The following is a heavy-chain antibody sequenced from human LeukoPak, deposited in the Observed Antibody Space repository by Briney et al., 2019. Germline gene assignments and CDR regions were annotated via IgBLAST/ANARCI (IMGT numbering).Heavy chain of an antibody. CDR2: IWYDGSNT. V-gene: IGHV3-33*01. CDR1: GFTFSSYG. Sequence: PGGSLRLSCAASGFTFSSYGMHWVRQAPGKGLEWVAVIWYDGSNTYYADSVKGRFTISRDNSKNTLYLQMNSLRAEDTAVYYCAREGRIAVAEALGRYYFDYWGQGTLVTVSS. D-gene: IGHD6-19*01. J-gene: IGHJ4*02. CDR3: AREGRIAVAEALGRYYFDY.